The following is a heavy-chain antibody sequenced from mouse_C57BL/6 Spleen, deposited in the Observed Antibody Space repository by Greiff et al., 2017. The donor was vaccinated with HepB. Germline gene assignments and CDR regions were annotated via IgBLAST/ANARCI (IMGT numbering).Heavy chain of an antibody. V-gene: IGHV1-72*01. Sequence: QVQLKQPGAELVKPGASVKLSCKASGYTFTSYWMHWVKQRPGRGLEWIGRIDPNSGGTKYNEKFKSKATLTVDKPSSTAYMQLSSLTSEDSAVYYYARSSDYYVTDYAMDYWGQGTSVTVSS. CDR3: ARSSDYYVTDYAMDY. CDR1: GYTFTSYW. CDR2: IDPNSGGT. D-gene: IGHD1-1*01. J-gene: IGHJ4*01.